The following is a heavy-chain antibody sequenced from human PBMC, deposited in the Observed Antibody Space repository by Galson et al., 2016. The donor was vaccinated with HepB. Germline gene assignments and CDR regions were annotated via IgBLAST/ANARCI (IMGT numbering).Heavy chain of an antibody. Sequence: SLRLSCAASGFTFSTYGMHWVRQAPGKALEWVAVISYDGSHKHCADSVKGRFTVSRDNSKNTLYLQMNSLRAEDTAVYYCAKGPHPYSSSWYYFDYWGQGTLVTVSS. CDR2: ISYDGSHK. CDR3: AKGPHPYSSSWYYFDY. J-gene: IGHJ4*02. D-gene: IGHD6-13*01. CDR1: GFTFSTYG. V-gene: IGHV3-30*18.